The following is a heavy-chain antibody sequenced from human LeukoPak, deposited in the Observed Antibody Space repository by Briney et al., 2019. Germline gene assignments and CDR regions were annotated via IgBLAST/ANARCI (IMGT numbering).Heavy chain of an antibody. CDR3: ARDQQQLVPDYFDY. J-gene: IGHJ4*02. CDR2: INPNSGGT. CDR1: GYTFTGYY. Sequence: ASVKVSCKASGYTFTGYYMHWVRQAPGQGLEWMGWINPNSGGTNYAQKFRGRVTMTRDTSISTAYMELSRLRSDDTAVYYCARDQQQLVPDYFDYWGQGTLVTVSS. D-gene: IGHD6-13*01. V-gene: IGHV1-2*02.